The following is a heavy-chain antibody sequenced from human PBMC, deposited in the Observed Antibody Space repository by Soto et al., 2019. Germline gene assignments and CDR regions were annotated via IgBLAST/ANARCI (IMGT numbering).Heavy chain of an antibody. Sequence: EVQLVESGGGLVKPGGSLRLSCAASGFTFSDAWMNWVRQAPGKGLEWVGRIKSKTDGGTLDYAAPVKGRFTISSDDSKNTLYLQMNSLKTEDTAVYYCTTGRNLWLDCMDVWGQGTTVTVSS. CDR1: GFTFSDAW. CDR3: TTGRNLWLDCMDV. J-gene: IGHJ6*02. V-gene: IGHV3-15*07. D-gene: IGHD3-10*01. CDR2: IKSKTDGGTL.